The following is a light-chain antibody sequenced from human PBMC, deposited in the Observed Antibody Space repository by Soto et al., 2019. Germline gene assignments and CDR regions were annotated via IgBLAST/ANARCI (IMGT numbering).Light chain of an antibody. J-gene: IGKJ3*01. Sequence: EIVLTQSPGTLSLSPGERATLSCRASQSVSSNYLTWYQHKPGQAPRLLIYATSTRATGVPDRFSGSGSGTDLTLTISRLEPEDFAVYYCQQYGGSPPFTFGPGTKVD. CDR3: QQYGGSPPFT. CDR2: ATS. V-gene: IGKV3-20*01. CDR1: QSVSSNY.